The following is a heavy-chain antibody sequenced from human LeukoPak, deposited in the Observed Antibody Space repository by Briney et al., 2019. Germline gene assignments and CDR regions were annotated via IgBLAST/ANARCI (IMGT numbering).Heavy chain of an antibody. D-gene: IGHD3-10*01. CDR1: GFSFSSYW. V-gene: IGHV3-74*03. J-gene: IGHJ4*02. CDR3: ARSYYGSGDYYNAPFFDF. CDR2: INGDGDVT. Sequence: PGGSLRLSCAASGFSFSSYWMHWVRQAPGKGLEWVSGINGDGDVTTYAASVKGRFTVSRDNAKNTVFLKMNSRRADDTATYFCARSYYGSGDYYNAPFFDFWGQGTPVIVSS.